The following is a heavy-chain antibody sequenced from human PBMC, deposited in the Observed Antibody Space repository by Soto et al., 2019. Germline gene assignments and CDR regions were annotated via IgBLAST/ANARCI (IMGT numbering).Heavy chain of an antibody. CDR1: GFTFSKYA. D-gene: IGHD6-19*01. V-gene: IGHV3-23*01. CDR2: ISGSGGST. J-gene: IGHJ4*02. CDR3: AKDLAAVAGSDY. Sequence: EVQLLESGGGLVQPGGSMRLSCAASGFTFSKYAMSWVRQAPGKGLEWVSAISGSGGSTYYADSVKGRFTISRDNSKNTLYLQMNSLRAEDTAVYYCAKDLAAVAGSDYWCQGTLVTVSS.